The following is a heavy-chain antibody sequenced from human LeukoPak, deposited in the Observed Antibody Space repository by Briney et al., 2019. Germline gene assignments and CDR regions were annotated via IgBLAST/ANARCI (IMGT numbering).Heavy chain of an antibody. J-gene: IGHJ4*02. CDR1: GGSISGSSYY. CDR2: IYYSGST. D-gene: IGHD3-10*01. Sequence: SETLSLTCTVSGGSISGSSYYWGWIRQPPGKGLEWIGSIYYSGSTNYNPSLKSRVTMSVDTSKNQFSLKLSSVTAADTAVYYCARDYYGSGSTKRTYYFDYWGQGTLVTVSS. V-gene: IGHV4-39*07. CDR3: ARDYYGSGSTKRTYYFDY.